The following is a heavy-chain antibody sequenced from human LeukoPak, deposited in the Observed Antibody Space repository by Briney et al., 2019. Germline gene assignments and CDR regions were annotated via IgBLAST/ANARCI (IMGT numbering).Heavy chain of an antibody. J-gene: IGHJ4*02. CDR1: GYTFTDSY. CDR3: ARGAYDSSGYYRFDY. V-gene: IGHV1-2*02. Sequence: GASVKVSCKASGYTFTDSYMHWVRQAPGQGLEWMGWINPNSGGTKHAQKFQGRVTMTRDTSISTAYMELIRLRSDDTAVYYCARGAYDSSGYYRFDYWGQGTLVTVSS. CDR2: INPNSGGT. D-gene: IGHD3-22*01.